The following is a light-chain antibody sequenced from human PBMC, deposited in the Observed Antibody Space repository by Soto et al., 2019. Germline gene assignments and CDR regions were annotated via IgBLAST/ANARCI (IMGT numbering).Light chain of an antibody. CDR1: SSDVGSYNR. Sequence: QSALTQPPSVSGSPGQSVAISCTGTSSDVGSYNRVSWYQQPPGAAPKLMIYEVNNRPSGVPDRFSGSKSGNTASLTISGLQAEDEADYYCNSYTGSSTYVFGTGTKLTVL. V-gene: IGLV2-18*02. CDR2: EVN. J-gene: IGLJ1*01. CDR3: NSYTGSSTYV.